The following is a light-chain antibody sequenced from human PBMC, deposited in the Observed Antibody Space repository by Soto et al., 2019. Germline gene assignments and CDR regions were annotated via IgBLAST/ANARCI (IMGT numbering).Light chain of an antibody. Sequence: QSVLTQPPSVSAAPGQKVTISCSGSTSNIGNNYVSWYQHLPGTAPKLLIYDNDKRPSGITDRFSGYKSGTSATLGITGLQSGEEADYYCGTLDDNRKAIFGGGTK. J-gene: IGLJ2*01. CDR2: DND. CDR3: GTLDDNRKAI. CDR1: TSNIGNNY. V-gene: IGLV1-51*01.